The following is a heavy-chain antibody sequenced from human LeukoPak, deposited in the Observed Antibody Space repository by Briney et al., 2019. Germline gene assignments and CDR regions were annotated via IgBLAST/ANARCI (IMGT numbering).Heavy chain of an antibody. CDR2: IIPILGIA. J-gene: IGHJ4*02. CDR1: GGTFSSYA. Sequence: ASVKVSCKASGGTFSSYAISWVRQAPGQGLEWMGRIIPILGIANYAQKFQGRVTITADKSTSTACMELSSLRSEDTAVYYCARAPPSGYRVDYWGQGTLVTVSS. CDR3: ARAPPSGYRVDY. V-gene: IGHV1-69*04. D-gene: IGHD5-18*01.